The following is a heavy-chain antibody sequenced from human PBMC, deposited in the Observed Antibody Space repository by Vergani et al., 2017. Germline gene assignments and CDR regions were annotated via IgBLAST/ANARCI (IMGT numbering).Heavy chain of an antibody. CDR1: GGTFSSYT. CDR3: AAGGYSYGYRGDGFDI. Sequence: QVQLVQSGAEVKKPGSSVKVSCKASGGTFSSYTISWVRQAPGQGLEWMGRIIPILGIANYAQKFQGRVTITADKSTSTAYMELSSLRSEDTAVYYCAAGGYSYGYRGDGFDIWGQGTMVTVSS. CDR2: IIPILGIA. J-gene: IGHJ3*02. V-gene: IGHV1-69*02. D-gene: IGHD5-18*01.